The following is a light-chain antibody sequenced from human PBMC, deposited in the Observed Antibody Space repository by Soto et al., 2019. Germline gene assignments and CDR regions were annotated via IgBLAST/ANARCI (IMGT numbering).Light chain of an antibody. CDR3: QQYGDSPET. CDR1: QSVRSSY. J-gene: IGKJ2*01. V-gene: IGKV3-20*01. CDR2: AAS. Sequence: EIVLRQSPGTLSLFPGERATRSCRASQSVRSSYLAWYQVRPGQAPRLLIHAASRRATGIADRFSGSGSGTDFTLTISRLEPEDFAVYYCQQYGDSPETFGQGTKVDIK.